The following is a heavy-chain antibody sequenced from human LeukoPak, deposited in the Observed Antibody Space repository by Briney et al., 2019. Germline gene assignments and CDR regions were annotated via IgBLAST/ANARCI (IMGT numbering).Heavy chain of an antibody. CDR1: GGSISSYF. V-gene: IGHV4-59*01. CDR2: IYYTGST. J-gene: IGHJ4*02. D-gene: IGHD1-26*01. Sequence: SETLSLTCTISGGSISSYFRSWIRQPPGKGLEWIGYIYYTGSTNYNLSLKSRVIISLDTSKNQFSLKLSSVTAADTAVYYCARTLSRWDPFDYWGQGTLVTVSS. CDR3: ARTLSRWDPFDY.